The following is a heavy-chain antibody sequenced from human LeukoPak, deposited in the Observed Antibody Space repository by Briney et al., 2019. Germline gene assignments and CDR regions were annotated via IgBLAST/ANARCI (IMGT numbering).Heavy chain of an antibody. CDR1: GYTFTSYG. Sequence: ASVKVSCKASGYTFTSYGISWVRQAPGQGLEWMGWISAYNGNTNYAQKLQGRVTMTTDTSTGTAYMELRSLRSDDTAVYYCARSMGYYGSVRLNHAFDIWGQGTMVTVSS. CDR2: ISAYNGNT. D-gene: IGHD3-10*01. J-gene: IGHJ3*02. CDR3: ARSMGYYGSVRLNHAFDI. V-gene: IGHV1-18*01.